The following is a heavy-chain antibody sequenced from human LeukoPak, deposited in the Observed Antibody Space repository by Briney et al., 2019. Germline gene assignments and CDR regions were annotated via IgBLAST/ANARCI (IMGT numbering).Heavy chain of an antibody. CDR1: GGSISSSSYY. D-gene: IGHD6-13*01. J-gene: IGHJ4*02. CDR3: ASIQYSSTWSFYS. CDR2: IYYSGNT. Sequence: SETLSLTCTVSGGSISSSSYYWGWIRQPPGKGLEWIGSIYYSGNTYYNPSLKSRVTIFVDTSKNQFSLNLSSVTAADTAVYYCASIQYSSTWSFYSWGQGTLVTVLS. V-gene: IGHV4-39*01.